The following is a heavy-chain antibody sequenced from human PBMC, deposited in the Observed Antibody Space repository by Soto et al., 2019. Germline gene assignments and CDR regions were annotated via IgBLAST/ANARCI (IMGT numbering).Heavy chain of an antibody. V-gene: IGHV4-31*02. D-gene: IGHD6-19*01. CDR3: ARATIGSGPLDY. J-gene: IGHJ4*02. CDR1: GGSISSGGYY. Sequence: SETLSLTCTVSGGSISSGGYYWSWIRQHPGKGLEWIGYIYYSGSTYYNPSLKSRVTISVDTSKNQFSLKLSSVTAADTAVYYCARATIGSGPLDYWGQGTLVTVSS. CDR2: IYYSGST.